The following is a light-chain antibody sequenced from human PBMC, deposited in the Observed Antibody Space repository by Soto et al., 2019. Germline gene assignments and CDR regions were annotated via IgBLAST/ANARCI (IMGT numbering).Light chain of an antibody. CDR2: DAS. J-gene: IGKJ1*01. CDR1: PSVSSN. Sequence: EIVMTQSPATLSVSPGERATLSFIASPSVSSNLAWYQQKPGQAPRLLIYDASTRATVIPARFSGSGSGTEFTLTISSLQSEDFAVYYCHQYNNWPPTFGQGTKVDIK. CDR3: HQYNNWPPT. V-gene: IGKV3-15*01.